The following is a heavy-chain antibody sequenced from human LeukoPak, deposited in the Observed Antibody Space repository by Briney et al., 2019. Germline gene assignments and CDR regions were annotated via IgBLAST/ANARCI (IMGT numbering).Heavy chain of an antibody. CDR2: ISAYNGNT. D-gene: IGHD1-26*01. V-gene: IGHV1-18*01. J-gene: IGHJ5*02. CDR3: ARDKSGSYLLSMFWFDP. CDR1: GYIFNSYG. Sequence: ASVKVSCKASGYIFNSYGITWVRQAPGQGLEWMGWISAYNGNTNYAQKFQGRVTMTTDTSTSTAYMELRSLRSDDTALYYCARDKSGSYLLSMFWFDPWGQGTLVTVSS.